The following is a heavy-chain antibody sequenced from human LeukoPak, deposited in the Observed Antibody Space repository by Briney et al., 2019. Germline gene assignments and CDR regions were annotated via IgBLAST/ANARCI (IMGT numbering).Heavy chain of an antibody. CDR3: GRVGTYYDILTGYYLD. Sequence: PGGSLRLSCAASGFTFSSYWMSWVRQAPGKGLEWVANIKQDGSEKYYVDSVKGRFTISRDNAKNSLYLQMNSLRAEDTAVYYCGRVGTYYDILTGYYLDWGQGTLVTVSS. V-gene: IGHV3-7*01. J-gene: IGHJ4*02. CDR1: GFTFSSYW. CDR2: IKQDGSEK. D-gene: IGHD3-9*01.